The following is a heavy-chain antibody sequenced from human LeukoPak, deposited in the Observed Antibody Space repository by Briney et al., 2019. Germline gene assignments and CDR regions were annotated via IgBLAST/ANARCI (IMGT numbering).Heavy chain of an antibody. CDR3: ARDEPSYYFDY. Sequence: QTGGSLRLSCAASGFTFSSYAMHWVRQAPGKGLEWVAVISYDGSNKYYADSVKGRFTISRDNSKNTLYLQMNSLRAEDTAVYYCARDEPSYYFDYWGQGTLVTVSS. CDR2: ISYDGSNK. V-gene: IGHV3-30-3*01. CDR1: GFTFSSYA. J-gene: IGHJ4*02. D-gene: IGHD1-14*01.